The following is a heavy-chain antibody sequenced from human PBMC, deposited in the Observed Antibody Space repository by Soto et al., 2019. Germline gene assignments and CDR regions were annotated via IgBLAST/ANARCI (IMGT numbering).Heavy chain of an antibody. CDR1: CGSISSYH. CDR2: IHYSGST. Sequence: SETLSLTCTVSCGSISSYHWSWIRQRPGKGLEWIGDIHYSGSTFYNPSLKSRVTISVDTSENQFSLKLSSMTAADTAVYFCARGEVLPAASLDYWGQVTLVTVS. CDR3: ARGEVLPAASLDY. D-gene: IGHD2-2*01. V-gene: IGHV4-59*06. J-gene: IGHJ4*02.